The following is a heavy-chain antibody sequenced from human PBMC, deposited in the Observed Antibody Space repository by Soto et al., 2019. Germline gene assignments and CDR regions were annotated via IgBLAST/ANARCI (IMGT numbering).Heavy chain of an antibody. V-gene: IGHV4-39*01. CDR2: IYYNGST. J-gene: IGHJ4*02. CDR1: GGSISSSSYY. D-gene: IGHD6-6*01. Sequence: SETLSLTCTVSGGSISSSSYYWGWIRQPPGKGLEWIGSIYYNGSTYYNPSLKSRVTISVDTSKNQFSLKLSSVTAADTAVYYCARHSPSIAARPLYFDYWGQGTLVTVSS. CDR3: ARHSPSIAARPLYFDY.